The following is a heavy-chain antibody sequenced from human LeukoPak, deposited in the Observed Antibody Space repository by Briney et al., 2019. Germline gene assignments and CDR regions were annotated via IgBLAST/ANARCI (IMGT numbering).Heavy chain of an antibody. CDR3: ARDEEVFTMIGGEPYGMDV. V-gene: IGHV3-30*04. Sequence: GGSLRLSCAASGFTFSSYAMHWVRQAPGKGLEWVAVISYDGSNKYYADSVKGRFTISRDNSKNTLYLQMNSLRAEDTAVYYCARDEEVFTMIGGEPYGMDVWGQGTTVTVSS. CDR2: ISYDGSNK. J-gene: IGHJ6*02. CDR1: GFTFSSYA. D-gene: IGHD3-22*01.